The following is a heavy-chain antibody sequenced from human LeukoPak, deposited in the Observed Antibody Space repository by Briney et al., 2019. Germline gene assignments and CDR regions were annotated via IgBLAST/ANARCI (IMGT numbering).Heavy chain of an antibody. CDR3: AREKVWFGELRYYYYGMDV. CDR2: ISSSSSYI. D-gene: IGHD3-10*01. CDR1: GFTFSSYS. J-gene: IGHJ6*02. Sequence: GGSLRLSCAASGFTFSSYSMNWVRQAPGKGLEWVSSISSSSSYIYYADSVKGRFTISRDNAKNSLYLQMNSLRAEDTAVYYCAREKVWFGELRYYYYGMDVWGQGTTVTVSS. V-gene: IGHV3-21*01.